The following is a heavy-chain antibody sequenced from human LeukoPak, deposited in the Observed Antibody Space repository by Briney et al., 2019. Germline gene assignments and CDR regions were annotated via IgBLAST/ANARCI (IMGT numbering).Heavy chain of an antibody. J-gene: IGHJ4*02. CDR1: GYTFTSYY. Sequence: ASVKVSCKASGYTFTSYYMHWVRQAPGQGLEWMGWINPNSGGTNYAQKFQGRVTMTRDTSISTAYMELSRLRSDDTAVYYCARDTGDSSSWSIDYWGQGTLVTVSS. CDR3: ARDTGDSSSWSIDY. CDR2: INPNSGGT. D-gene: IGHD6-13*01. V-gene: IGHV1-2*02.